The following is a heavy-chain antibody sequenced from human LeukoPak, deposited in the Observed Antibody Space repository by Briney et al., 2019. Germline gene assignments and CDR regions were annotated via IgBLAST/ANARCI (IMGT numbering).Heavy chain of an antibody. V-gene: IGHV3-21*01. Sequence: GGSLRLSCAASGFTFNTYTMNWVRQAPGKGLEWVSSISSSSSYIYYADSVKGRFTISRDNAKNSLYLQMDSLRAEDTAVYYCARGLNWKYGWFDPWGQGTLVTVSS. CDR3: ARGLNWKYGWFDP. D-gene: IGHD1-7*01. CDR1: GFTFNTYT. J-gene: IGHJ5*02. CDR2: ISSSSSYI.